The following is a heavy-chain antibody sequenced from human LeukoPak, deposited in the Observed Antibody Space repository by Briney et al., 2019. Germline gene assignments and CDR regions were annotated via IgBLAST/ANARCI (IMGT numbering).Heavy chain of an antibody. Sequence: GASVKVSCKTSGYRFIGYYMHWVRQAPGQGLEWMGWISPNSAGTNYAQKFQGRVTMTRDTSISTAYMELTRQRSDDTAVYYCAREGADGMDVWGQGTTVTVSS. V-gene: IGHV1-2*02. CDR3: AREGADGMDV. D-gene: IGHD3-16*01. J-gene: IGHJ6*02. CDR2: ISPNSAGT. CDR1: GYRFIGYY.